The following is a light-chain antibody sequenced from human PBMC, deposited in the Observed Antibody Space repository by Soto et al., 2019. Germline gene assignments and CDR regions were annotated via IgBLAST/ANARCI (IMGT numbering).Light chain of an antibody. CDR3: CLYVGGRTYV. CDR2: NDT. J-gene: IGLJ1*01. Sequence: SALTQPASVSGSPVQSITIACTGTVGLVSWYQQHPGKVPKLIIYNDTKRPSGVSSRFSGSKSGNTASLTISGLQTEDEADYYCCLYVGGRTYVFGTGTKVTVL. CDR1: VGL. V-gene: IGLV2-23*01.